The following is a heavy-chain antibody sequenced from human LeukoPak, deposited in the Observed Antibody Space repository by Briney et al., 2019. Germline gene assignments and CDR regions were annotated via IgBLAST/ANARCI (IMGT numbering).Heavy chain of an antibody. Sequence: SETLSLTCTVSGGSISSYYWSWIRQPPGKGLEWIGYIYYSGSTNYNPSLKSRVTISVDTSKNQFSLKLSSVTAADTAVYYCARGRWLQWGYFDYWGQGTLVTVSS. CDR1: GGSISSYY. D-gene: IGHD5-24*01. CDR2: IYYSGST. CDR3: ARGRWLQWGYFDY. V-gene: IGHV4-59*08. J-gene: IGHJ4*02.